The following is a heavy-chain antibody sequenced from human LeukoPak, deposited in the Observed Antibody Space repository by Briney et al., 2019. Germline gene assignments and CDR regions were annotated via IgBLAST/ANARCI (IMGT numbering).Heavy chain of an antibody. CDR1: GFTVSGNY. D-gene: IGHD4-17*01. CDR3: ARDSHGDGIGR. Sequence: GGSLRLSCAASGFTVSGNYMSWARQAPGKGLEWVPVIYSGDYTYYADSVKGRFTISRDNFKNTLYLQMNSLRAEDTAVYYCARDSHGDGIGRWGQGTLVTVSS. J-gene: IGHJ4*02. CDR2: IYSGDYT. V-gene: IGHV3-66*01.